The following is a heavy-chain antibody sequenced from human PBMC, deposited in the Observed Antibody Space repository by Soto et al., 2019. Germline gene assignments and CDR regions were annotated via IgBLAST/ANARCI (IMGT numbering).Heavy chain of an antibody. J-gene: IGHJ4*02. V-gene: IGHV1-58*01. CDR2: IDVGSANA. CDR3: AADMGGYIYGLGTY. Sequence: QMQLVQSGPEVKKPGTSVKVSCKASGLTFSSSAVHWVRQARGHRLEWIGWIDVGSANANYAPMLQERVTISRDMSTSTAYMELSSLRPEDTAVYYCAADMGGYIYGLGTYWGQETLVTVSS. D-gene: IGHD5-18*01. CDR1: GLTFSSSA.